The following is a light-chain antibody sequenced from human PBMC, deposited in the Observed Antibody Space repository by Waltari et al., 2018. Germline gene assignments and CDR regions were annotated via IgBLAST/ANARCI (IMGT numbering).Light chain of an antibody. CDR3: QHSYSTPPFT. CDR1: QTISIY. CDR2: AAS. Sequence: DIQMTQSPSSLSASVGARVTISCRASQTISIYLNWFQQKPGKAPKLLIYAASSLQSGVPSRFSGRGSGTDFTLTISSLQPEDFATYYCQHSYSTPPFTFGPGTKVDIK. J-gene: IGKJ3*01. V-gene: IGKV1-39*01.